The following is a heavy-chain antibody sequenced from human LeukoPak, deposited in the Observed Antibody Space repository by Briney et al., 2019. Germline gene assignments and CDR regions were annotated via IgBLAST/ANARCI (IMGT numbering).Heavy chain of an antibody. CDR2: IYSGGST. CDR1: GFTVSSNY. V-gene: IGHV3-53*01. J-gene: IGHJ4*02. D-gene: IGHD1-26*01. CDR3: ASLIVGAIKRDY. Sequence: GGSLRLSCAASGFTVSSNYMSWVRQAPGKGLEWVSVIYSGGSTYYADSVKGRFTISRDNSKNTLYLQMNSLRAEDTAVYYCASLIVGAIKRDYWGQGTLVTVSS.